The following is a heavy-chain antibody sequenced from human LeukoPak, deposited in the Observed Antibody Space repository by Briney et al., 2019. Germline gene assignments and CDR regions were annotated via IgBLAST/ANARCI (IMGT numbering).Heavy chain of an antibody. J-gene: IGHJ1*01. Sequence: PSETLSLTCTVSGGSISSYYWSWIRQPPGKGLEWIGYIYYSGSTNYNPSLKSRVTISVDTSKNQFSLKLSSVTAADTAVYYCASGQNYYDSSLFQHWGQGTLVTVSS. V-gene: IGHV4-59*08. CDR1: GGSISSYY. CDR2: IYYSGST. CDR3: ASGQNYYDSSLFQH. D-gene: IGHD3-22*01.